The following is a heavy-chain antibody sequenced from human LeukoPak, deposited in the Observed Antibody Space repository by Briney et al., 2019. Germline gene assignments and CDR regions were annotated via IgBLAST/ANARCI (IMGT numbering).Heavy chain of an antibody. CDR2: INPSGGST. CDR3: ALDLYSSSWYPFGYSDY. V-gene: IGHV1-46*03. J-gene: IGHJ4*02. Sequence: GASVKVSCKASGYTFTSYYMHWVRQAPGQGLEWMGIINPSGGSTSYAQKFQGRVTMTRDTSTSTVYMELSSLRSEDTAVYYCALDLYSSSWYPFGYSDYWGQGTLVTVSS. D-gene: IGHD6-13*01. CDR1: GYTFTSYY.